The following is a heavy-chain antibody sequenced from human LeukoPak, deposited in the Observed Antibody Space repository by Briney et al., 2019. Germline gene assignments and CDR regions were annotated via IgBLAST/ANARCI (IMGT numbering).Heavy chain of an antibody. V-gene: IGHV3-30*04. Sequence: GRSLRLSCAASGFTFSSYAMHWVRQAPGKGLGWVAVISYDGSNKYYADSVKGRFTISRDNSKNTLYLQMNSLRAEDTAVYYCARDLYYYYYYMDVWGKGTTVTVSS. CDR3: ARDLYYYYYYMDV. CDR1: GFTFSSYA. J-gene: IGHJ6*03. CDR2: ISYDGSNK.